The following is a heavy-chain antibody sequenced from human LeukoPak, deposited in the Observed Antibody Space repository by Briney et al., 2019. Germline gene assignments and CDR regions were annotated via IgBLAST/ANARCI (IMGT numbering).Heavy chain of an antibody. CDR2: ISDTGGTS. CDR3: AKGFYSDSSGWDDAFDF. J-gene: IGHJ3*01. CDR1: GFSFSTYA. Sequence: GGSLRLSCAASGFSFSTYAMFWVRQAPGKGLEWVSGISDTGGTSFYADSVKGRFTFSRDNSKNTLSLQMNSQRAEDTARYYCAKGFYSDSSGWDDAFDFWGQGTMVTVSS. V-gene: IGHV3-23*01. D-gene: IGHD3-22*01.